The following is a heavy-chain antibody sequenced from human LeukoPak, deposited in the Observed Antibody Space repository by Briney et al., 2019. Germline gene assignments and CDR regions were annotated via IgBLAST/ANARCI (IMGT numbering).Heavy chain of an antibody. V-gene: IGHV3-23*01. Sequence: GGSLTLSCAASGFTFSSCAMSWVRHAPGKGLEWVSVISGSGCSTYYADSVKGRFTISRDNSKNTLYVHMNRVRAEDTAVYYCAKEDRYGDARLFDYWGQGTLVTVSS. J-gene: IGHJ4*02. CDR3: AKEDRYGDARLFDY. CDR1: GFTFSSCA. D-gene: IGHD5-18*01. CDR2: ISGSGCST.